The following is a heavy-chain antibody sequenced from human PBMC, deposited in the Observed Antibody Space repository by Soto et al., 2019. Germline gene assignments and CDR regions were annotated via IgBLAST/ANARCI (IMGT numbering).Heavy chain of an antibody. CDR2: ISAYNGNT. CDR1: GYTFTSYG. Sequence: GASVKVSCKASGYTFTSYGISWVRQAPGQGLEWMGWISAYNGNTNYAQKLQGRVTMTTDTSTSTAYMELRSLRSDDTAVYYCASSAIRLGCSGGSCLTNFDYWGQGTLVNVS. J-gene: IGHJ4*02. D-gene: IGHD2-15*01. CDR3: ASSAIRLGCSGGSCLTNFDY. V-gene: IGHV1-18*01.